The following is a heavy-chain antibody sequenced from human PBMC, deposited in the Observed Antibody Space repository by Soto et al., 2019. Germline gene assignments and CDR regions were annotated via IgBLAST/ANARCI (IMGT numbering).Heavy chain of an antibody. CDR2: IVPSVDTT. CDR1: GGTFSRAG. J-gene: IGHJ6*02. D-gene: IGHD5-18*01. Sequence: QVQLVQSGTEVKKPGASVKVSCKASGGTFSRAGFHWVRQAPGQGLEWMGMIVPSVDTTNYAQKFQARVTISADQFTSTVYMELSSLRSEYTAVYYCARCPQPPDTADPYAVDVWGQGTRVIVSS. V-gene: IGHV1-69*18. CDR3: ARCPQPPDTADPYAVDV.